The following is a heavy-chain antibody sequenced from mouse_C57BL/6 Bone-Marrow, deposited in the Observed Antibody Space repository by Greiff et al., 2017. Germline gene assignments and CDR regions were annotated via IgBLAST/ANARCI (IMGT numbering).Heavy chain of an antibody. V-gene: IGHV1-81*01. CDR1: GYTFTSYG. Sequence: QVQLQQSGAELARPGASVKLSCKASGYTFTSYGISWVKQRTGQGLEWIGEIYPRSGNTYYNEKFKGKATLTADKSSRTAYMELRSLTSEDSAVYFCARPGVVPYGAWFAYWGQGTLVTVSA. CDR3: ARPGVVPYGAWFAY. D-gene: IGHD1-1*01. CDR2: IYPRSGNT. J-gene: IGHJ3*01.